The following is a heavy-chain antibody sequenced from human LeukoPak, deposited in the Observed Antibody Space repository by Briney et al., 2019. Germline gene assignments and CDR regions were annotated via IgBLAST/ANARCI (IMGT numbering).Heavy chain of an antibody. V-gene: IGHV3-33*08. CDR2: IWFHGGDP. Sequence: GRSLRLSCAASGFTFSSYAMHWVRQAPGKGLEWVAVIWFHGGDPDYVDSVKGRFTISKDNSKNMLYLQMNNLRAEDTAVYYCAREGREWLRSGMDVWSQGTTVTVSS. CDR3: AREGREWLRSGMDV. D-gene: IGHD5-12*01. CDR1: GFTFSSYA. J-gene: IGHJ6*02.